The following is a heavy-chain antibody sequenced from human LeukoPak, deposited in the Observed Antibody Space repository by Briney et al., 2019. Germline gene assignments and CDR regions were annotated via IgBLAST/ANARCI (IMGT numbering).Heavy chain of an antibody. D-gene: IGHD6-6*01. CDR2: IYHSGST. V-gene: IGHV4-30-2*01. J-gene: IGHJ4*02. Sequence: SETLSLTCAVSGGSISRGGYSWSWIRQPPGKGLEWIGYIYHSGSTYYNPSLKSRVTISVDRSKNQFSLKLSSVTAADTAVYYCARRSSSAGNDYWGQGTLVTVSS. CDR3: ARRSSSAGNDY. CDR1: GGSISRGGYS.